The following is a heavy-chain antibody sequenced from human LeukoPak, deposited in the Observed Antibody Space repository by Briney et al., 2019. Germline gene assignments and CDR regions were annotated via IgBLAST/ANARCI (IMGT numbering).Heavy chain of an antibody. CDR2: INHSGST. CDR3: ARLPYYYGSGSYSLDY. V-gene: IGHV4-34*01. J-gene: IGHJ4*02. Sequence: SETLSLTCPVYGGSFSGYYWSWIRQPPGKGLEWIGEINHSGSTNYNPSLKSRVTISVDTSKNQFSLKLSSVTAAHTGVYYCARLPYYYGSGSYSLDYWGQGTLVTVSS. CDR1: GGSFSGYY. D-gene: IGHD3-10*01.